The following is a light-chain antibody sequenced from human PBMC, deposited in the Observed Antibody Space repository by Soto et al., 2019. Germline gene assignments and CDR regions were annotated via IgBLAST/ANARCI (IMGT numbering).Light chain of an antibody. J-gene: IGKJ5*01. CDR3: QQRNVWPPIT. Sequence: KQSPSTVSLSPGERATLSCRASQSIHTSLAWYQQKPGQPPRLVVYDSTLRANGVPDRFGGSRSGTEFTLTINNLEPEDFAVYYCQQRNVWPPITFCQVTRLEI. V-gene: IGKV3-11*01. CDR1: QSIHTS. CDR2: DST.